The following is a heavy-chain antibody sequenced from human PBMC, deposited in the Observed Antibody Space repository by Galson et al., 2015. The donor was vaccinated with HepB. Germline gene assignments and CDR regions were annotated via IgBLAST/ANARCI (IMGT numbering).Heavy chain of an antibody. Sequence: ETLSLTCTVSGGSTSSNGYYWGWIRQPPGKGLEWTGNVYYSGGTYYNPSLKSRLTISVDTPKNQFSLKLPSVTAADTAVYYCARRGALAGFYYFDYWGQGTLVTVSS. CDR3: ARRGALAGFYYFDY. D-gene: IGHD6-19*01. J-gene: IGHJ4*02. V-gene: IGHV4-39*01. CDR1: GGSTSSNGYY. CDR2: VYYSGGT.